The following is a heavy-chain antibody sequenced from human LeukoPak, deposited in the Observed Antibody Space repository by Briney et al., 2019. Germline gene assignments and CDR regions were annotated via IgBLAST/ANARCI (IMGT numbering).Heavy chain of an antibody. CDR1: GFTFSDYY. CDR2: ISRSSSYT. CDR3: ATLGAYDRFDS. Sequence: GGSQRLSCAASGFTFSDYYMSWIRQAPGKGLEWVSSISRSSSYTKYADSVKGRFTISRDNAKNSLYLQMNSLRAEDTAVYYCATLGAYDRFDSWGQGTLVTVSS. V-gene: IGHV3-11*03. J-gene: IGHJ4*02. D-gene: IGHD5-12*01.